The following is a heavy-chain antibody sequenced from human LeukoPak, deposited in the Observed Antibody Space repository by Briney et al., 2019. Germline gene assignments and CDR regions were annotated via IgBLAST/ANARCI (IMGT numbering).Heavy chain of an antibody. D-gene: IGHD3-16*02. V-gene: IGHV3-43*02. J-gene: IGHJ4*02. CDR3: ARDGMTFGGVIVDFDY. Sequence: GGSLRLSCAASGFTFDDYAMHWVRQAPGKGLEWVSPISGDGGSTYYADSVKGRFTISRDNAKNSLYLQMNSLRAEDTAVYYCARDGMTFGGVIVDFDYWGQGTLVTVSS. CDR1: GFTFDDYA. CDR2: ISGDGGST.